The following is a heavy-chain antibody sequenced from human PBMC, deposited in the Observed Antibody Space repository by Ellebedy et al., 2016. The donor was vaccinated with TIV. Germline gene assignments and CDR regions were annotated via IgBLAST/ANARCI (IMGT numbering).Heavy chain of an antibody. D-gene: IGHD6-19*01. CDR1: GYSISSGYY. Sequence: SETLSLTCTVSGYSISSGYYWGWIRPPPGKGLEWIGSIYHSGSTYYNPSLKSRVTISVDTSKNQFSLKLSSVTAADTAVYYCARTTAVAGTYYYGMDVWGQGTTVTVSS. CDR2: IYHSGST. J-gene: IGHJ6*02. V-gene: IGHV4-38-2*02. CDR3: ARTTAVAGTYYYGMDV.